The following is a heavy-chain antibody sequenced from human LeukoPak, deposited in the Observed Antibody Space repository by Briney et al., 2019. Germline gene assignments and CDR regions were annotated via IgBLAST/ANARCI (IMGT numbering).Heavy chain of an antibody. CDR1: GFTFSSYS. J-gene: IGHJ4*02. Sequence: PGGSLRLSCAASGFTFSSYSMNWVRQAPGKGLEWVSSISSGSSYIYYADSVKGRFTISRDNSKNTLYLQMNSLRAEDTAVYYCAKDTKSDSYYYGSGSPDYWGQGTLVTVSS. CDR3: AKDTKSDSYYYGSGSPDY. D-gene: IGHD3-10*01. CDR2: ISSGSSYI. V-gene: IGHV3-21*04.